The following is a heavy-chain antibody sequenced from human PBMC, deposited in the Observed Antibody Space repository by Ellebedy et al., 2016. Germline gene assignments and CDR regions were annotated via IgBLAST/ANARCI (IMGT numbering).Heavy chain of an antibody. CDR1: GGSLTSHY. D-gene: IGHD1-26*01. CDR2: IYHSGNT. Sequence: GSLRLXCTVSGGSLTSHYWSWVRQPPGKGLEWIGYIYHSGNTNYNPSLKSRVSISVDTSKSQFSLKLTSLTAADTAVYYCARIGVTASYYPFDYWGQGTLVTVSS. CDR3: ARIGVTASYYPFDY. V-gene: IGHV4-59*11. J-gene: IGHJ4*02.